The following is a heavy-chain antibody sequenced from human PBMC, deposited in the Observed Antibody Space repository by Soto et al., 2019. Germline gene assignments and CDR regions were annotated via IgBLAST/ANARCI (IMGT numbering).Heavy chain of an antibody. CDR2: ISGSGGSI. D-gene: IGHD3-16*01. V-gene: IGHV3-23*01. J-gene: IGHJ4*02. Sequence: WGSLRLSCAASGFTFSSYAMSWVRQAPGKGLEWVSAISGSGGSIYYADSVKGRFTISRDNAKNSLYLQMSSLRDEDTAVYYCARDLMIIDYWGQGTLVTVSS. CDR1: GFTFSSYA. CDR3: ARDLMIIDY.